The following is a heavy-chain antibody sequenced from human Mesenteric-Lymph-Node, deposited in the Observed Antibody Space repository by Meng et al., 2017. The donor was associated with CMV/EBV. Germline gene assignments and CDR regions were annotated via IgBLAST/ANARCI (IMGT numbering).Heavy chain of an antibody. Sequence: ASVKVSCKASGYSFTGFYVHWVRQAPGQGLEWMGWINPNSGDTNYAQKFQGRVTMTRDTSISTAYMELNRLRSDDTAVYYCARRWSSSWYNWFDTWGQGTLVTVSS. CDR3: ARRWSSSWYNWFDT. D-gene: IGHD6-13*01. CDR1: GYSFTGFY. CDR2: INPNSGDT. J-gene: IGHJ5*02. V-gene: IGHV1-2*02.